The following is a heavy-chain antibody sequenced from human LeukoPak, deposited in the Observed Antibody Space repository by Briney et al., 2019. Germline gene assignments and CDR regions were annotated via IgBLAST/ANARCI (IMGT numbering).Heavy chain of an antibody. CDR3: SRSHDYGGLYFYYYMDV. D-gene: IGHD4-23*01. V-gene: IGHV4-39*01. Sequence: PSETLSLTCTVSGGSISSRSDYWGWIRQTPGKGLEWIGNLDSSGSTYYNPSLKSRVTTSVGTSKNQFSLNLRSVTAADTAIYFCSRSHDYGGLYFYYYMDVWGKGTTVTVSS. CDR1: GGSISSRSDY. J-gene: IGHJ6*03. CDR2: LDSSGST.